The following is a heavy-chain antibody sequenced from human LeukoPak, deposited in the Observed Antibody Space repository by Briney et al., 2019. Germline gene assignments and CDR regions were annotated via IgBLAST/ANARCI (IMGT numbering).Heavy chain of an antibody. D-gene: IGHD6-13*01. J-gene: IGHJ4*02. CDR3: ASAGIAAAGTPYYFDY. V-gene: IGHV4-39*07. CDR1: GASISRGGYY. Sequence: SETLSLTCTVSGASISRGGYYWDWIRQPPGKGLEWIGTIYYSGNTYYNPSLKSRVTISADTSRNQFSLKLTSVTAADTAVYYCASAGIAAAGTPYYFDYWGQGTLVTVSS. CDR2: IYYSGNT.